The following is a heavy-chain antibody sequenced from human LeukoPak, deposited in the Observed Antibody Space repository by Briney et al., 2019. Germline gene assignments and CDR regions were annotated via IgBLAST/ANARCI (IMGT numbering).Heavy chain of an antibody. CDR3: ARDLGPYGSGSPIGY. Sequence: ASVKVSCEASGYTFTSYYMHWVRQAPGQGLECMGIINPSGGSTSYAQKFQGRVTMTRDTSTSTVYMELSSLRSEDTAVYYCARDLGPYGSGSPIGYWGQGTLVTVSS. V-gene: IGHV1-46*01. CDR1: GYTFTSYY. CDR2: INPSGGST. J-gene: IGHJ4*02. D-gene: IGHD3-10*01.